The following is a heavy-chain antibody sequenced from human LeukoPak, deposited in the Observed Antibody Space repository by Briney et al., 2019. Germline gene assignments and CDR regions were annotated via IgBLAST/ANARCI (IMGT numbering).Heavy chain of an antibody. D-gene: IGHD3-22*01. CDR2: INPNSGGT. V-gene: IGHV1-2*02. Sequence: ASVKVSCKASGYTFTGYYMHWVRQAPGQGLEWMGWINPNSGGTNYAQKFQGRVTMTRDTSISTAYMELSRLRSDDTAVYYCARTYYDSSGYRYYYYYYMDVWGKGTTVTVSS. CDR1: GYTFTGYY. J-gene: IGHJ6*03. CDR3: ARTYYDSSGYRYYYYYYMDV.